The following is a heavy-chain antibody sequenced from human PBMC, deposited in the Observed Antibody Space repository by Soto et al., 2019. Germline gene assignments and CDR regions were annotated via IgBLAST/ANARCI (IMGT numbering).Heavy chain of an antibody. Sequence: GSLRLSCAASGFTFSSYGMHWVRQAPGKGLEWVAVISYDGSNKYYADSVKGRFTISRDNSKNTLYLQMNSLRAEDTAVYYCAKDLGGAAAGAYYYYYYGMDVWGQGTTVTVSS. V-gene: IGHV3-30*18. CDR1: GFTFSSYG. D-gene: IGHD6-13*01. CDR2: ISYDGSNK. J-gene: IGHJ6*02. CDR3: AKDLGGAAAGAYYYYYYGMDV.